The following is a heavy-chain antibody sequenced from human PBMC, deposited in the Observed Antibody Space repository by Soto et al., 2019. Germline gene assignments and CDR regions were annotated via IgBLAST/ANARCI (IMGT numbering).Heavy chain of an antibody. D-gene: IGHD6-19*01. CDR2: TYYSGST. V-gene: IGHV4-59*01. CDR1: AGSISSYY. J-gene: IGHJ1*01. CDR3: ARGTGIAVATEYFQH. Sequence: SDTLCLTCTVSAGSISSYYWSWIRPKQGKGLEWIGYTYYSGSTNYNPSLKSRVTISVDTSKNQFSLKLSSVTAADTAVYYCARGTGIAVATEYFQHWGQGTLVIVSS.